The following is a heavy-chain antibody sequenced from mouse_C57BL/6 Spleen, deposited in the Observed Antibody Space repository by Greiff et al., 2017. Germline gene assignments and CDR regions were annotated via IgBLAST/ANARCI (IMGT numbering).Heavy chain of an antibody. CDR3: ARKGKVITTVVATGDYAMDY. CDR1: GYTFTSYW. D-gene: IGHD1-1*01. J-gene: IGHJ4*01. CDR2: IYPGSGST. V-gene: IGHV1-55*01. Sequence: QVQLQQPGAELVKPGASVKMSCKASGYTFTSYWITWVKQRPGQGLEWIGDIYPGSGSTNYNEKFKSKATLTVDTSSSTAYMQLSSLTSEDSAVYYCARKGKVITTVVATGDYAMDYWGQGTSVTVSS.